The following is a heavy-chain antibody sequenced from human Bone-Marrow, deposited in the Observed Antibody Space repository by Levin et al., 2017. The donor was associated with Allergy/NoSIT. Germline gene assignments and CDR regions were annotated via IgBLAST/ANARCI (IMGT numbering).Heavy chain of an antibody. J-gene: IGHJ4*02. Sequence: GESLKISCKASGYKFVSYGLSWVRQAPGQGLEWMGWINPHSGDTNYAQKFQDRVTMTTHTSTTTAYLELRSLRSDDTAVYYCARLYCAGGTCYDHWGQGTLVTVSS. CDR1: GYKFVSYG. CDR2: INPHSGDT. D-gene: IGHD2-15*01. CDR3: ARLYCAGGTCYDH. V-gene: IGHV1-18*01.